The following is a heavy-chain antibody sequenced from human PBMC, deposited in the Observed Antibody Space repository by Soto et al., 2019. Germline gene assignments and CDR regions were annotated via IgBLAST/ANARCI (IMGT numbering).Heavy chain of an antibody. CDR1: GGSISSYY. CDR3: ANWPGPLQNLWWRLLVAGDWFDP. V-gene: IGHV4-59*08. CDR2: IYYSGST. J-gene: IGHJ5*02. Sequence: SETLSLTCTVSGGSISSYYWSWIRQPPGKGLEWIGYIYYSGSTNYNPSLKSRVTISVDTSKNQFSLKLSSVTAADTAVYYCANWPGPLQNLWWRLLVAGDWFDPWGQGTLVTVSS. D-gene: IGHD2-21*02.